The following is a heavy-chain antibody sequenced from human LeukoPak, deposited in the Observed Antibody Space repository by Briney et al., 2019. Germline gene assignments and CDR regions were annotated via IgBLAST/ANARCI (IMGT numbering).Heavy chain of an antibody. Sequence: PSETLSLTCTVSGGSISSGDYYWSWIRQPPGKGLEWIGYIYYSGSTYYNPPLKSRVTISVDTSKNQFSLKLSSVTAADTAVYYCARPLMSLHSGYDRWGQGTLVTVSS. J-gene: IGHJ4*02. CDR1: GGSISSGDYY. D-gene: IGHD5-12*01. V-gene: IGHV4-30-4*08. CDR3: ARPLMSLHSGYDR. CDR2: IYYSGST.